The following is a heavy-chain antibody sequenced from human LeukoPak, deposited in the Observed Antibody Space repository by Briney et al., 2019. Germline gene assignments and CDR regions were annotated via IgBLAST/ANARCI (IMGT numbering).Heavy chain of an antibody. D-gene: IGHD5-12*01. CDR2: VFNNGGT. J-gene: IGHJ4*02. CDR1: GGSIVSYH. Sequence: PSETLSLTCSVSGGSIVSYHWNWIRQPSGKGLEWIGIVFNNGGTKHNPSLKSRVAISVDTSKNQFALKLSSVTAADTAVYCVASYGGYVLDYWGQGALVIVSS. CDR3: ASYGGYVLDY. V-gene: IGHV4-59*01.